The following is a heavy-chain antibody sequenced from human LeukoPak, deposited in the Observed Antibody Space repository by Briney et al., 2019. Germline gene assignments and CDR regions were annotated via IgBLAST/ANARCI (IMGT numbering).Heavy chain of an antibody. Sequence: SETLSLTCTVSGGSISSGDYYWSWIRQPPGKGLEWIGYIYYSGSTYYNPSLKSRVTISVVTSKNQFSLKLSSVTAADTAVYYWARAREKAYYDFWSGYPTNYYFDYWGQGTLVTVSS. D-gene: IGHD3-3*01. CDR1: GGSISSGDYY. V-gene: IGHV4-30-4*01. J-gene: IGHJ4*02. CDR2: IYYSGST. CDR3: ARAREKAYYDFWSGYPTNYYFDY.